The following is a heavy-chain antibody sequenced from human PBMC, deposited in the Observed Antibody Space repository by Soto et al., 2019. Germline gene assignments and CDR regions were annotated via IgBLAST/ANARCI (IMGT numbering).Heavy chain of an antibody. V-gene: IGHV3-23*01. J-gene: IGHJ4*02. D-gene: IGHD3-10*01. Sequence: VGSLRLSCAASGFTFSNYAMSWVRQAPGKGLEWVSAISASVGSTYYTDSVKGRFTISRDNSKNTLYLQMNSLRAEDTAVYYCAKGGQSYDYWGQGTLVTVSS. CDR3: AKGGQSYDY. CDR2: ISASVGST. CDR1: GFTFSNYA.